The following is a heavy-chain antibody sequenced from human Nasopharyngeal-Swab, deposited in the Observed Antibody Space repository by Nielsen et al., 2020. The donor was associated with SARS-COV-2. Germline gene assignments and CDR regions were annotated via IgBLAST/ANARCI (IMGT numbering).Heavy chain of an antibody. Sequence: ESLKISCTVSGDSIAYSTFYWGWIRQPPGKGLEWIGNIYYNGNTYQNPSLKSRLTISVDKSKNQFSLQLSSVTAADTAVYYCVSSSSWYYFDYWAQGTQVTVSS. CDR3: VSSSSWYYFDY. J-gene: IGHJ4*02. V-gene: IGHV4-39*01. D-gene: IGHD6-13*01. CDR1: GDSIAYSTFY. CDR2: IYYNGNT.